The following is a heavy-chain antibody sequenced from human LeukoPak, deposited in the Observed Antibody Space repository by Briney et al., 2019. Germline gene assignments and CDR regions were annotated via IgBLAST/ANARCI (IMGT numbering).Heavy chain of an antibody. CDR2: FYYSGST. CDR3: ATILGNYYDSSGQYYFDY. V-gene: IGHV4-39*01. D-gene: IGHD3-22*01. CDR1: GGSISSSIYY. Sequence: SETLSLTCTVSGGSISSSIYYWGWIRQPPEKGLEWIASFYYSGSTYYNPSLKSRVTISVDTSKNQFSLKLSSVTAADTAVYYCATILGNYYDSSGQYYFDYWGQGTLVTVSS. J-gene: IGHJ4*02.